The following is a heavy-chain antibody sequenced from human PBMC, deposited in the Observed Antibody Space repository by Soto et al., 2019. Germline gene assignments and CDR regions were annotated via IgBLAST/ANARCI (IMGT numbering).Heavy chain of an antibody. CDR3: ARPLDYDILTGTGTGYGMDV. J-gene: IGHJ6*02. D-gene: IGHD3-9*01. CDR2: IDPSDSYT. V-gene: IGHV5-10-1*01. Sequence: GESLKISCNGSGYSFTSYWISWVRQMPGKGLEWMGRIDPSDSYTNYSPSFQGHVTISADKSISTAYLQWSSLKASDTAMYYCARPLDYDILTGTGTGYGMDVWGQGTTVTVSS. CDR1: GYSFTSYW.